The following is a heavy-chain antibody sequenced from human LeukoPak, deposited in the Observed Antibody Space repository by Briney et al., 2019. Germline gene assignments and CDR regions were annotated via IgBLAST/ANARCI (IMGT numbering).Heavy chain of an antibody. J-gene: IGHJ4*02. V-gene: IGHV4-59*08. CDR3: ARNRFFDNWHRGTDY. CDR1: AGSVSGYY. CDR2: VNYIGST. D-gene: IGHD1-1*01. Sequence: SETLSLTCTVSAGSVSGYYWTWIRQSPGKGLEWIGNVNYIGSTNYNPSLKSRLTISLDRSKNQFSLKLTSVTAADTAVYYCARNRFFDNWHRGTDYWGQGALVTVSS.